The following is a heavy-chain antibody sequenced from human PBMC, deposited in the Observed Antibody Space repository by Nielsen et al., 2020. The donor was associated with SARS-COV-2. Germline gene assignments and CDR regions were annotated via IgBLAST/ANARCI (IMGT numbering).Heavy chain of an antibody. CDR1: GGIFSSSG. CDR2: IIPMFGTA. D-gene: IGHD6-19*01. Sequence: SVKVSCKASGGIFSSSGISWVRQAPGQGLEWMGGIIPMFGTANYAQKFQGRIRITADESTSTVYMELSSLTSEDTAVYYCASVQRPGGAWYIDLGYWGQGTLVTVSS. J-gene: IGHJ4*02. V-gene: IGHV1-69*13. CDR3: ASVQRPGGAWYIDLGY.